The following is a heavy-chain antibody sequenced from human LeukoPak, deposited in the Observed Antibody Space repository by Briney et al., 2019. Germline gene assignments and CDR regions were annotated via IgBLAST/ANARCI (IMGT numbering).Heavy chain of an antibody. D-gene: IGHD6-19*01. V-gene: IGHV3-48*03. CDR2: IGSSGSTI. CDR3: AREERDSSGWTFLDS. J-gene: IGHJ4*02. CDR1: GFTFSNYE. Sequence: PGGSLRLSCAASGFTFSNYEMNWVRQAPGKGLEWVSYIGSSGSTIYYADSVKGRFTISRDNAKNSLYLQMNSLRAEDTAVYYCAREERDSSGWTFLDSWGQGTLVTVSS.